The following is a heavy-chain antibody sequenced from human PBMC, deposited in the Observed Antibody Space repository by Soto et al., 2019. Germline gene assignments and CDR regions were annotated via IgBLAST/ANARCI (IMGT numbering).Heavy chain of an antibody. CDR1: GFTFSGYW. V-gene: IGHV3-7*04. J-gene: IGHJ6*02. CDR2: IKQDGSEQ. Sequence: EVQLVESGGGLVQPGGSLRLSCAASGFTFSGYWMSWVRQAPGKGLEWVANIKQDGSEQFYVDSVKGRFTISRDNAKTSLYLQRNRLRAEETAVYYCAREAVWGQGTTVTVSS. CDR3: AREAV.